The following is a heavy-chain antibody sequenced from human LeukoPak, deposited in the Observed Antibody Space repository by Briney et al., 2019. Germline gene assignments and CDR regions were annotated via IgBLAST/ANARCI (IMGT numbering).Heavy chain of an antibody. Sequence: SETLSLTCTVSGGSISSYFWSWIRQPPGRRLEWIGYIYSGGNTNYSPSLRSRVTFSVDTSKNQFSLKLRSVTAADTAVYYCARAVGLSPAAGLFDYWGQGALVTVSS. J-gene: IGHJ4*02. V-gene: IGHV4-4*09. CDR2: IYSGGNT. CDR3: ARAVGLSPAAGLFDY. CDR1: GGSISSYF. D-gene: IGHD6-13*01.